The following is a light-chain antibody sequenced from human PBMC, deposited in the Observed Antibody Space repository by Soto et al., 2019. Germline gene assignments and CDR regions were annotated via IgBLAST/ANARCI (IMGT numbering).Light chain of an antibody. CDR2: SDA. CDR1: SPNIGSNY. V-gene: IGLV1-47*01. CDR3: AAWDDSLSGPV. J-gene: IGLJ3*02. Sequence: QSVLTRPPSASGTPGQRVTISCSGSSPNIGSNYVYWYQQLPGTAPKLLIYSDAQRPSGVPDRISGSKSGTSASLAIRGLRSEDEGDYYCAAWDDSLSGPVFGGGTKLTVL.